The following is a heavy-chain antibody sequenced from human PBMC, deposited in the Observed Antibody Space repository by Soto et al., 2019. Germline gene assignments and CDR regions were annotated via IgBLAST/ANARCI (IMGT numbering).Heavy chain of an antibody. V-gene: IGHV4-39*01. CDR3: ARPSDDSSGYYQGNAFDI. Sequence: QLQLQESGPGLVKPSETLSLTCTVSGGSISSSSYYWGWIRQPPGKGLEWIGSIYYSGSTYYNPSLKRRVTISVDTSKNQCSLKLSSVTAADTAVYYCARPSDDSSGYYQGNAFDIWGQGTMVTVSS. CDR2: IYYSGST. J-gene: IGHJ3*02. D-gene: IGHD3-22*01. CDR1: GGSISSSSYY.